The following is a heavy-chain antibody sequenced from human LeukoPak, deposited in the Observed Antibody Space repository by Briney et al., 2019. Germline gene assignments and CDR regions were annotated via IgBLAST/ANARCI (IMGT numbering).Heavy chain of an antibody. Sequence: GGSLRLSCAASGFTVSSNYMSWVRQAPGKGLEWVSVIYSGGSTYYADSVKGRFTISRDNSKNTLYLQMNSPRAEDTAVYYCAKGQYSSGWYYFDYWGQGTLVTVSS. D-gene: IGHD6-19*01. CDR1: GFTVSSNY. CDR2: IYSGGST. J-gene: IGHJ4*02. V-gene: IGHV3-66*01. CDR3: AKGQYSSGWYYFDY.